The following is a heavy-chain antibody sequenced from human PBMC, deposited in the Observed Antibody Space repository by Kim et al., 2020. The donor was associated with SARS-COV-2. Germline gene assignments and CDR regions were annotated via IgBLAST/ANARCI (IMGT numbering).Heavy chain of an antibody. CDR3: ARGLWSRAKYSSSWYVGRYFDY. J-gene: IGHJ4*02. V-gene: IGHV4-34*01. CDR1: GGSFSGYY. D-gene: IGHD6-13*01. Sequence: SETLSLTCAVYGGSFSGYYWSWIRQPPGKGLEWIGEINHSGSTNYNPSLKSRVTISVDTSKNQFSLKLSSVTAADTAVYYCARGLWSRAKYSSSWYVGRYFDYWGQGTLVTVSS. CDR2: INHSGST.